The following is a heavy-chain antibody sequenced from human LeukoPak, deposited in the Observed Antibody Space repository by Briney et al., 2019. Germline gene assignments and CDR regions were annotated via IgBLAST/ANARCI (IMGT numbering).Heavy chain of an antibody. J-gene: IGHJ4*02. Sequence: GGSLRLSCAASGFDFSNFGMNWVRQVPSKGLEWVAFIRYDGTDEYYEDSVKGRFTVSRDNSGNRVYLQMNSLRAEDTAVYYCAKESQLSYRGTFYIDYWGQGTLVTVSS. V-gene: IGHV3-30*02. CDR1: GFDFSNFG. D-gene: IGHD1-26*01. CDR2: IRYDGTDE. CDR3: AKESQLSYRGTFYIDY.